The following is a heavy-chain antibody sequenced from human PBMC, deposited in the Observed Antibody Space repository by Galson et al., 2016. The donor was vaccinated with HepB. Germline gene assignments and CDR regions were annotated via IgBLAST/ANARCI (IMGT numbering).Heavy chain of an antibody. CDR1: GFTFSSYS. V-gene: IGHV3-48*02. CDR2: ISSASSAI. CDR3: ARGAVGATILGNWFDP. Sequence: SLRLSCAASGFTFSSYSMNWVRQAPGKGLERVSYISSASSAIFYADSVKGRFTISRDNAKNPLYLQMNSLRDEDSAVYFCARGAVGATILGNWFDPWGQGTLVTVSS. D-gene: IGHD1-26*01. J-gene: IGHJ5*02.